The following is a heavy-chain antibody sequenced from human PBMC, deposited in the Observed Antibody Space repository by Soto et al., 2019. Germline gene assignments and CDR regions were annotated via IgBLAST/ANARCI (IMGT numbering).Heavy chain of an antibody. V-gene: IGHV4-59*01. D-gene: IGHD3-22*01. Sequence: SETLSLTCSVSGGSIRSYYCSWIRQPPGKGLEWIGYIYYSGSTNYNPSLKSRVTISVDTSKNQLSLKMSSVTAADTAVYYCERTNYYDSSGYSGEDAFDIWGQGTMVT. CDR1: GGSIRSYY. J-gene: IGHJ3*02. CDR2: IYYSGST. CDR3: ERTNYYDSSGYSGEDAFDI.